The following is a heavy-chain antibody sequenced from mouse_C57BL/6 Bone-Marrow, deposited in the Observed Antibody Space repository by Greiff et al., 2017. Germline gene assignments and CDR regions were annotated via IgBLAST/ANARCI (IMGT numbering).Heavy chain of an antibody. Sequence: VQLKQSGAELVRPGASVTLSCTASGFNIKDYYMHWVKQRPEQGLEWIGRIDPEDGDTEYAPKFQGKATMTADTSSNTAYLQLSSLTSEDTAVYYCTSIYYDYDGWYFDVWGTGTTVTVSS. CDR3: TSIYYDYDGWYFDV. CDR1: GFNIKDYY. D-gene: IGHD2-4*01. V-gene: IGHV14-1*01. CDR2: IDPEDGDT. J-gene: IGHJ1*03.